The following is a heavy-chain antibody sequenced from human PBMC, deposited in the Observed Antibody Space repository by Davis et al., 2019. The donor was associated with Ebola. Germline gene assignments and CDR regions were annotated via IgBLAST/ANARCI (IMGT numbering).Heavy chain of an antibody. CDR3: ARHRGRYCSGGSCFPGWYFDL. D-gene: IGHD2-15*01. CDR2: IYYSGST. J-gene: IGHJ2*01. V-gene: IGHV4-39*01. CDR1: GGSISSSSYY. Sequence: SETLSLTCTVSGGSISSSSYYWGWIRQPPGKGLEWIGSIYYSGSTYYNPSPKSRVTISVDTSKNQFSLKLSSVTAADTAVYYCARHRGRYCSGGSCFPGWYFDLWGRGTLVTVSS.